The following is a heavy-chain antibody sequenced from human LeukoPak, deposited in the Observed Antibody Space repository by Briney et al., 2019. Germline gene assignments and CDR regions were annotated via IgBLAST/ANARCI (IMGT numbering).Heavy chain of an antibody. CDR3: VRHGGYCTSTSCLEYFQH. CDR1: GGSISSSTNY. V-gene: IGHV4-39*01. Sequence: SETLSLTCSVAGGSISSSTNYWGWIRQPPGKGLEWIGSIYHSGSTYYNPALKTRVTISVYTSTNQFSLKLRSVTAADTAVYYCVRHGGYCTSTSCLEYFQHWGQGTLVTVSS. D-gene: IGHD2-2*01. CDR2: IYHSGST. J-gene: IGHJ1*01.